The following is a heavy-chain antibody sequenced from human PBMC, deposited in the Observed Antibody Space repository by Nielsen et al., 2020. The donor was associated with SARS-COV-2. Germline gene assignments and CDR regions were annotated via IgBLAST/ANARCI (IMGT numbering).Heavy chain of an antibody. CDR3: ASRIVAAFDF. CDR2: INGGDGNT. D-gene: IGHD1-26*01. J-gene: IGHJ4*02. V-gene: IGHV1-3*01. Sequence: ASVKVSCKASGYTFSHYSLHWVRQAPGQELQWMGWINGGDGNTKYSQEFQGRLTITRDTSASTVYMALSSLRSEDTAIYYCASRIVAAFDFWGQGTLLAVSS. CDR1: GYTFSHYS.